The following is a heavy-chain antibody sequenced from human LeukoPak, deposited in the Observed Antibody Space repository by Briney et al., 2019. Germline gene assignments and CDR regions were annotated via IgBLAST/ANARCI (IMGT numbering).Heavy chain of an antibody. D-gene: IGHD5-18*01. V-gene: IGHV4-39*07. Sequence: SETLSLTCTVSGGSISSSSYYWGWIRQPPGEGLEWIGSIYYSGSTYYNPSLKSRVTISVDTSKNQFSLKLSSVTAADTAVYYCARGGAMAKWSYYYYMDVWGKGTTVTVSS. J-gene: IGHJ6*03. CDR3: ARGGAMAKWSYYYYMDV. CDR2: IYYSGST. CDR1: GGSISSSSYY.